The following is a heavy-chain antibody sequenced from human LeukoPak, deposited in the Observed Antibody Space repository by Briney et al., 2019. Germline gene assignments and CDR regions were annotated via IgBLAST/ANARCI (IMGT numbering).Heavy chain of an antibody. Sequence: VASVKVSCKASGYTFTGYYMQWVRQAPGQGLEWMGWINPNSGGTNYAQKFQGGVTMTRDTSISTAYMELSRLRSDDTAVYYCARGYPLSTTAAGTYFQHWGQGTLVTVSS. V-gene: IGHV1-2*02. D-gene: IGHD6-13*01. CDR1: GYTFTGYY. J-gene: IGHJ1*01. CDR3: ARGYPLSTTAAGTYFQH. CDR2: INPNSGGT.